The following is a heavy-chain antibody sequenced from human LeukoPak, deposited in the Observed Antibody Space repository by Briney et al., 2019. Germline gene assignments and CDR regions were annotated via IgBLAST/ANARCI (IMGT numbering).Heavy chain of an antibody. J-gene: IGHJ4*02. Sequence: PSETLSLTCAVSGYSISSGYYWGWIRQPPGKGLEWIGSIYHSGSTHYNPSLKSRVTISVDTSKNQFSLKLSSVTAADTAVYYCARRARGAPFDYWGQGTLVTVSS. D-gene: IGHD3-10*01. CDR3: ARRARGAPFDY. V-gene: IGHV4-38-2*01. CDR2: IYHSGST. CDR1: GYSISSGYY.